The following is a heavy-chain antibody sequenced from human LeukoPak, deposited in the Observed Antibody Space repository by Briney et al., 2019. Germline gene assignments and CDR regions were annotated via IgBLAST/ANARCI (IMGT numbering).Heavy chain of an antibody. Sequence: GGSLRLSCAASGFTFSSNWIHWVRQVPGKGLVWVSQINSDGSSTNYADSVKGRFTISRDNAKKSLYLQMNSLTVEDTAVYYCARYYGGNSPYFDQWGQGTLVTVSS. CDR2: INSDGSST. J-gene: IGHJ4*02. D-gene: IGHD4-23*01. V-gene: IGHV3-74*01. CDR1: GFTFSSNW. CDR3: ARYYGGNSPYFDQ.